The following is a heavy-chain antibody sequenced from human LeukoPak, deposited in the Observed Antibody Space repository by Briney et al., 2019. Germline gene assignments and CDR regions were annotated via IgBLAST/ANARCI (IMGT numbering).Heavy chain of an antibody. V-gene: IGHV3-23*01. D-gene: IGHD3-10*01. Sequence: GGSLRLSCAASGLTFSSYAMSWVRQAPGKGLEWVSTISGSGGRTYSADSVKGRLTISRDNSKNTLYLQMNRLRADDTAVYYCATHAKTGYSYGSGEKPWDYYYGMDVWGQGTTVIVSS. CDR3: ATHAKTGYSYGSGEKPWDYYYGMDV. CDR1: GLTFSSYA. CDR2: ISGSGGRT. J-gene: IGHJ6*02.